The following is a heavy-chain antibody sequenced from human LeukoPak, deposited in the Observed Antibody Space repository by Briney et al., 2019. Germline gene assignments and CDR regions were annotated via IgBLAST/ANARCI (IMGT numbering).Heavy chain of an antibody. D-gene: IGHD6-13*01. CDR1: GFTFSSYA. CDR3: AKEQGQQLVLNPFDY. Sequence: GSLRLSCAASGFTFSSYAMNWVRQAPGKGLEWVSAISGSGGSTYYADSVKGRFTISRDNSKNTLYLQMNSLRAEDTAVYYCAKEQGQQLVLNPFDYWGQGALVTVSS. V-gene: IGHV3-23*01. J-gene: IGHJ4*02. CDR2: ISGSGGST.